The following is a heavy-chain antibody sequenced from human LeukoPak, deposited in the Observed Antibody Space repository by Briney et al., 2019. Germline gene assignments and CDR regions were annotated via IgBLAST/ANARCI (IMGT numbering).Heavy chain of an antibody. CDR2: IYSGGST. Sequence: PGGSLRLSCAASGFTVSSNYMSWVRQAPGKGLEWVSVIYSGGSTYYADSVKGRFTISRDESKNTLYLQMNSLRAEDTAVYYCARGSGSYYAPPWYWGQGTLVTVSS. CDR3: ARGSGSYYAPPWY. V-gene: IGHV3-53*01. CDR1: GFTVSSNY. J-gene: IGHJ4*02. D-gene: IGHD3-10*01.